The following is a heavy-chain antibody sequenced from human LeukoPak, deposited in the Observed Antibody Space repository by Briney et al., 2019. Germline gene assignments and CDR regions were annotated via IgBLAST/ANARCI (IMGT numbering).Heavy chain of an antibody. CDR3: ARDCSGGSCYPY. J-gene: IGHJ4*02. CDR1: GYTFTGYY. V-gene: IGHV1-2*06. D-gene: IGHD2-15*01. Sequence: ASVKVSCKASGYTFTGYYMHWVRQAPGQGLEWMGRINPNSGGTNYAQKFQGRVTMTRDTSISTAYMELSRLRSDDTAVYYCARDCSGGSCYPYWGQGTLVTVSS. CDR2: INPNSGGT.